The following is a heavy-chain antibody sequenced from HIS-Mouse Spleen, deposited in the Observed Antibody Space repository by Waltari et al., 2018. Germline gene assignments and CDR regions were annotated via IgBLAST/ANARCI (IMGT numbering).Heavy chain of an antibody. J-gene: IGHJ4*02. V-gene: IGHV4-39*07. Sequence: QLQLQESGPGLVKPSETLSLTCTVSGGSISSSSYYWGWIRQPPGKGLGWIGSIYYSGSNTYTPSLKRRVPISVDTSKNQFSLKLSSVAAADTAVYYCATAVDIVATWEIRPFDYWGQGTLVTVSS. CDR2: IYYSGSN. D-gene: IGHD5-12*01. CDR1: GGSISSSSYY. CDR3: ATAVDIVATWEIRPFDY.